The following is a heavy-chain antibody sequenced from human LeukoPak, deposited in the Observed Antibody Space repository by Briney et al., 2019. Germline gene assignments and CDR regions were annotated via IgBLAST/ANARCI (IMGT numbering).Heavy chain of an antibody. D-gene: IGHD3-9*01. Sequence: GGSLRLSCAASGFTFSSYAMSWVRQAPGKGLEWVSAISGSGGSTYYADSVKGRFTISRDNSKNTLYLQINSLRAEDTAVYYCAKDVSYYDILTGYYWKGDFDYWGQGTLVTVSS. V-gene: IGHV3-23*01. CDR3: AKDVSYYDILTGYYWKGDFDY. CDR2: ISGSGGST. CDR1: GFTFSSYA. J-gene: IGHJ4*02.